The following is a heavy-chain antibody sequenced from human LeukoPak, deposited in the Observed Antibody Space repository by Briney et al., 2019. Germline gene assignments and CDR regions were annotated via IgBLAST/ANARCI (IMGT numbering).Heavy chain of an antibody. J-gene: IGHJ4*02. D-gene: IGHD5-18*01. CDR3: ARDGGGSYGYDY. Sequence: GASVKVCCKASGYAFTGYYMHWVRQAPGQGLEWMGWINPNSGGTNYAQKFQGRVTMTRDTSISTAYLELGRLRSDDTAVYYCARDGGGSYGYDYWGQGTLVTVSS. V-gene: IGHV1-2*02. CDR2: INPNSGGT. CDR1: GYAFTGYY.